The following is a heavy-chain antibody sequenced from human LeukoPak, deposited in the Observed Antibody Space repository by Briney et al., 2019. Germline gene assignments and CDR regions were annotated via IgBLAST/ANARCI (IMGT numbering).Heavy chain of an antibody. D-gene: IGHD1-26*01. CDR1: GYTFTDYY. J-gene: IGHJ3*02. Sequence: ASVKVSCKASGYTFTDYYMHWVRQAPGQGLEGMGWINPNSGGTNYAQKFQGRVTMTRDTSISTAYMELSRLRADDTAVYYCARERNGSYWGRVGAFDIWGQGTMVTVSS. CDR2: INPNSGGT. CDR3: ARERNGSYWGRVGAFDI. V-gene: IGHV1-2*02.